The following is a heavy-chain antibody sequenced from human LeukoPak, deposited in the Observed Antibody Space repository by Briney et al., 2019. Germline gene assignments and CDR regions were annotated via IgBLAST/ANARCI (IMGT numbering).Heavy chain of an antibody. Sequence: GGSLRLSCVGSGFTFSRYWLNWVRQAPGKGLEWVANMNQDGSEIYYLDSVKGRFTISRDNAKNSVYLQMDSLRAEDTAFYYCAKDISVAAAEGGDFDYWGQGTLVTVSS. J-gene: IGHJ4*02. CDR3: AKDISVAAAEGGDFDY. V-gene: IGHV3-7*03. CDR2: MNQDGSEI. CDR1: GFTFSRYW. D-gene: IGHD6-13*01.